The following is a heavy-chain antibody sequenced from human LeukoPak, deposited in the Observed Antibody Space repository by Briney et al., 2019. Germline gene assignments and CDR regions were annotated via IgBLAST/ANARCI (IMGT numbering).Heavy chain of an antibody. D-gene: IGHD2-2*01. Sequence: GGSLRLPCSASGFTFSTYAMHWVRRAPGRGLEYVSAIGTNGISTYYADSVEGRFTISRDNSKNTVHLQMSSLRAEDTAVYYCVKGAQVVYSPSFDFWGQGTLVTVSS. V-gene: IGHV3-64D*06. CDR2: IGTNGIST. CDR1: GFTFSTYA. J-gene: IGHJ4*02. CDR3: VKGAQVVYSPSFDF.